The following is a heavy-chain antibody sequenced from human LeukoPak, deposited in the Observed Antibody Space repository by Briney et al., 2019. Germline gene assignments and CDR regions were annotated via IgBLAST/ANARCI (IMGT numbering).Heavy chain of an antibody. CDR1: GSTFSSYW. CDR2: INSDGSST. J-gene: IGHJ5*02. D-gene: IGHD6-13*01. Sequence: PGGSLRLSCAASGSTFSSYWMHWVRQAPGKGLVWVSRINSDGSSTSYADSVKGRFTISRDNAKNTLYLQMNSLRAEDTAVYYCARRVKGIAAATGAYNWFDPWGQGTLVTVSS. V-gene: IGHV3-74*01. CDR3: ARRVKGIAAATGAYNWFDP.